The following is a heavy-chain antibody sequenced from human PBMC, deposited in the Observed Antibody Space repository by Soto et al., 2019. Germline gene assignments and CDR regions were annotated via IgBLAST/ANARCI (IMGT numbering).Heavy chain of an antibody. D-gene: IGHD2-2*01. CDR2: INHSGGT. CDR1: GGSFSGYY. V-gene: IGHV4-34*01. Sequence: SEILSLTCAVYGGSFSGYYWSWIRQPPGKGLEWIGEINHSGGTNYNPSLKSRVTISVDTSKNQFSLKLSSVTAADTAVYYCARVQAQKDIVVVPAADYYMDVWGKGTTVTVSS. CDR3: ARVQAQKDIVVVPAADYYMDV. J-gene: IGHJ6*03.